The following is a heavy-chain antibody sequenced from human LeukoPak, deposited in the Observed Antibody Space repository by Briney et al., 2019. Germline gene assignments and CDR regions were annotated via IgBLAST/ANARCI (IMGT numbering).Heavy chain of an antibody. Sequence: GASVKVSCKAPGYTFTSHGISWVRQAPGQGLEWMGWISAYNGDTKYAQNLQGRVTLTTYTSTTTAYLELRSLTSDDTAVYYCARDPSNTSGWKTWFDPWGQGTLVTVSS. J-gene: IGHJ5*02. CDR3: ARDPSNTSGWKTWFDP. CDR2: ISAYNGDT. D-gene: IGHD6-19*01. V-gene: IGHV1-18*04. CDR1: GYTFTSHG.